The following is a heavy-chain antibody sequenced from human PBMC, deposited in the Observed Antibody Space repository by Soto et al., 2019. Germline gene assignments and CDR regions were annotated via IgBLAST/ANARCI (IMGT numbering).Heavy chain of an antibody. D-gene: IGHD3-3*01. V-gene: IGHV4-34*01. Sequence: SETLSLTCAVYGGSFSGYYWSWIRQPPGKGLEWIGEINHSGSTNYNPSLKSRVTISVDTSKNQFSLKLSSVTAADTAVYYCARGRFTIFGVVIKPFDYWGQGTLVTVSS. J-gene: IGHJ4*02. CDR2: INHSGST. CDR1: GGSFSGYY. CDR3: ARGRFTIFGVVIKPFDY.